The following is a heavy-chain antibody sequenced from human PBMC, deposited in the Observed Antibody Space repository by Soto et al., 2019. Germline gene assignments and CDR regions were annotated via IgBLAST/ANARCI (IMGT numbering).Heavy chain of an antibody. CDR3: ARDPPYYYGSGCYYYGMDV. V-gene: IGHV1-69*01. D-gene: IGHD3-10*01. Sequence: QVQLVQSGAEVKKPGSSVKVSCKASGGTFSSYAISWVRQAPGQGLEWMGGIIPIFGTANYAEKFQGRVTINADEFTSQGYVALGSLRCEDTAVDYCARDPPYYYGSGCYYYGMDVWGRGTTVTVSS. CDR2: IIPIFGTA. J-gene: IGHJ6*02. CDR1: GGTFSSYA.